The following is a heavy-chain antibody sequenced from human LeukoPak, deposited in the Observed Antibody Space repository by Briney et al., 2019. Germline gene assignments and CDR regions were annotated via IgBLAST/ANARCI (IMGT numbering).Heavy chain of an antibody. D-gene: IGHD1-14*01. J-gene: IGHJ4*02. CDR1: GFTLNNYA. CDR3: ARGTTDLDY. Sequence: GGSLRLSCAASGFTLNNYAMNWVRQAPGKGLEWVSLISSSGDATYYADSVQSRFTISRDNSRNTLYLHIDSLRVEDTATYYCARGTTDLDYWGQGTRVIVSS. CDR2: ISSSGDAT. V-gene: IGHV3-23*01.